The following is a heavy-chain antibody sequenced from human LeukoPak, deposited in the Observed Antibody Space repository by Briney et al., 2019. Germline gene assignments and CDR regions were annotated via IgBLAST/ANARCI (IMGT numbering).Heavy chain of an antibody. D-gene: IGHD2-2*01. J-gene: IGHJ4*02. Sequence: GGSLRLSCAVSGFTFNDYAMNWVRQAPGKGLECVASIESNGNEKYSSDSLKGRFTISRDNSENTLYLQMNTVRPEDTALFYCARGVTSWPQGPYHFDYWGQGILITVSS. CDR1: GFTFNDYA. CDR3: ARGVTSWPQGPYHFDY. V-gene: IGHV3-30*02. CDR2: IESNGNEK.